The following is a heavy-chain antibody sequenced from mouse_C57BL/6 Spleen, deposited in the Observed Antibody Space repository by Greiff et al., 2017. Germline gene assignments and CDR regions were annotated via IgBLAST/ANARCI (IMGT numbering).Heavy chain of an antibody. Sequence: QVQLKQPGAELVRPGSSVKLSCKASGYTFTSYWMHWVKQRPIQGLEWIGNIDPSDSETHYNQKFKDKATLTVDKSSSTAYMQRSSLTSEDSAVYYCARSFYDGYYMDYWGQGTSVTVSS. J-gene: IGHJ4*01. CDR3: ARSFYDGYYMDY. V-gene: IGHV1-52*01. CDR1: GYTFTSYW. CDR2: IDPSDSET. D-gene: IGHD2-3*01.